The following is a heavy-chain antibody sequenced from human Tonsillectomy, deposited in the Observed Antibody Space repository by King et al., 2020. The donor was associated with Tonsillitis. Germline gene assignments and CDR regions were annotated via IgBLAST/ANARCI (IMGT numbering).Heavy chain of an antibody. V-gene: IGHV3-23*04. D-gene: IGHD6-13*01. CDR2: ISGSGGST. J-gene: IGHJ4*02. CDR3: AKDLFKGQQLSNFDY. Sequence: VQLVESGGGLVQPGGSLRLSCAVSGFTISSYAMSWVRQAPGKGLEWVSAISGSGGSTYYADSVKGRFTISRDNSKNTLYLQMNSLRAEDTAVYYCAKDLFKGQQLSNFDYWGQGTLVTVSS. CDR1: GFTISSYA.